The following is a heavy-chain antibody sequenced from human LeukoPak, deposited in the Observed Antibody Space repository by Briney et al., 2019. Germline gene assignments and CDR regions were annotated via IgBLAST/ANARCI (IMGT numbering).Heavy chain of an antibody. CDR3: AREGLRNYGKYNWFDP. Sequence: GGSLRLSCAASGFTFSSYEMNWVRQVPGKGLEWVSYISSSGATKYYADSVKGRLTISRDNAKNSLYLQMNSLRAEDTAVYYCAREGLRNYGKYNWFDPWGQGTLVTVSS. CDR1: GFTFSSYE. CDR2: ISSSGATK. V-gene: IGHV3-48*03. J-gene: IGHJ5*02. D-gene: IGHD1-7*01.